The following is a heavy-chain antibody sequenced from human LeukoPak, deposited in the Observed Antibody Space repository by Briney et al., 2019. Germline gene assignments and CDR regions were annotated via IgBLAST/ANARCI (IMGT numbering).Heavy chain of an antibody. Sequence: ASVKVSCKASGYTFTGYYMHWVRQAPGQGLEWMGRINPNSGGTNYAQKFQGRVTMTRDTSISTAYMELSRLRSDDTAVYYFASIVSIAARYDAFDIWGQGTMVTVSS. V-gene: IGHV1-2*06. D-gene: IGHD6-6*01. J-gene: IGHJ3*02. CDR2: INPNSGGT. CDR3: ASIVSIAARYDAFDI. CDR1: GYTFTGYY.